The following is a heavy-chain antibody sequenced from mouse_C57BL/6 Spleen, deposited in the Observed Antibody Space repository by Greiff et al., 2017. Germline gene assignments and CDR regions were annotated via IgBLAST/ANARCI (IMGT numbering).Heavy chain of an antibody. CDR3: ARDAMDY. Sequence: DVHLVESGGDLVKPGGSLKLSCAASGFTFSSYGMSWVRQTPDKRLEWVGTISSGGSYTYYPDSVKGRFTISRDNAKNTLYLQMSSLKSEDTAMYYCARDAMDYWGQGTSVTVSS. CDR2: ISSGGSYT. J-gene: IGHJ4*01. CDR1: GFTFSSYG. V-gene: IGHV5-6*01.